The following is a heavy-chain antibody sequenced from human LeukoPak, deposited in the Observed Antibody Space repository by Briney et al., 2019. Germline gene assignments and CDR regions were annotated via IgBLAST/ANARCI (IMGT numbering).Heavy chain of an antibody. CDR2: IYSGGGA. D-gene: IGHD3-10*01. CDR1: GFTVTSNY. V-gene: IGHV3-66*01. CDR3: AREYYGSGSYYGEVWFDP. Sequence: GGSLRLSCAASGFTVTSNYMSWVRQAPGKGLEWVSIIYSGGGAYYADSVKGRFTISGDNSRNTLFLQMNSLRAEDTAMYYCAREYYGSGSYYGEVWFDPWGQGTLVTVSS. J-gene: IGHJ5*02.